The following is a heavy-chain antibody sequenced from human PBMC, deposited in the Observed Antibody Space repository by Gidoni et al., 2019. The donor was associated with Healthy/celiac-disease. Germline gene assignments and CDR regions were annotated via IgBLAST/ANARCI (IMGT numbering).Heavy chain of an antibody. CDR2: IYYSGST. CDR1: GGSISSSSYY. D-gene: IGHD2-21*02. Sequence: QLQLQESGPGLVTPSETLSLTCTVSGGSISSSSYYWGWLRQPQGKGLEWIGRIYYSGSTYYNTSLKSRVTISVDTSKNQFSLKLSSVTAADTAVDYCERLEYGGNSAFDYWGQGTLVTVSA. J-gene: IGHJ4*02. V-gene: IGHV4-39*01. CDR3: ERLEYGGNSAFDY.